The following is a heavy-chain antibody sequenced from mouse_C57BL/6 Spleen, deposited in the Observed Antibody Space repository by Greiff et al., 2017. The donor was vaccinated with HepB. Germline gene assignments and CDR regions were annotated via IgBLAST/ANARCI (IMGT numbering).Heavy chain of an antibody. J-gene: IGHJ4*01. V-gene: IGHV1-53*01. CDR1: DYTFTSYW. Sequence: QVQLQQPGTELVKPGASVKLSCKASDYTFTSYWMHWVKQRPGQGLEWIGNINPSNGGTNYNEKFKSKATLTVDKSSSTAYMQLSSLTSEDSAVYYCAREWEIYYGSSYAMDYWGQGTSVTVSS. CDR3: AREWEIYYGSSYAMDY. D-gene: IGHD1-1*01. CDR2: INPSNGGT.